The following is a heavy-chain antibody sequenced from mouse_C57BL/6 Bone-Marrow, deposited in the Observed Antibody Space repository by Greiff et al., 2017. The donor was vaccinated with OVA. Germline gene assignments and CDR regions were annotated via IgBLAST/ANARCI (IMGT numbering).Heavy chain of an antibody. CDR2: ISSGGSYT. J-gene: IGHJ3*01. D-gene: IGHD1-2*01. CDR3: ARQANKAY. Sequence: DVQLVESGGDLVKPGGSLKLSCAASGFTFSSYGMSWVRQTPDKRLEWVATISSGGSYTYYPDSVKGRFTISRDNAKNTLYLQMSSLKSEDTAMYYCARQANKAYWGQGTLVTVSA. V-gene: IGHV5-6*01. CDR1: GFTFSSYG.